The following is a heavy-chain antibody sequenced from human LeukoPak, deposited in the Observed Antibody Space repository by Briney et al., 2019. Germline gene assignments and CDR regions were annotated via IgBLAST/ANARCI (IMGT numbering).Heavy chain of an antibody. CDR1: GFTFSSYS. J-gene: IGHJ4*02. D-gene: IGHD6-6*01. CDR2: ISSSSSYI. Sequence: GGSLRLSCAASGFTFSSYSMNWVRQAPGKGLEWVSSISSSSSYIYYAASMKGRFTVSRDNAKNSLYLQMNSLRAEDTAVYYCARDDGQLGLDYWGQGTLVSVSS. CDR3: ARDDGQLGLDY. V-gene: IGHV3-21*01.